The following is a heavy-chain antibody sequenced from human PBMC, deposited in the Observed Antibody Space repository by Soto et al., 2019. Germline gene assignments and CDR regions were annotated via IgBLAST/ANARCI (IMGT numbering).Heavy chain of an antibody. CDR2: IIPLLGVA. J-gene: IGHJ6*03. V-gene: IGHV1-69*04. Sequence: QVQLVQSGAEVKKPGSSVKVSCKASGDTFSNHTISCVRQAPGQGLDWMGRIIPLLGVANYAQKFQGRVTITADKCRSTAYMELSSLRSADTAVYYCARVAEMGTVTKGYYYYMDVWGTGTTVTVSS. D-gene: IGHD4-17*01. CDR1: GDTFSNHT. CDR3: ARVAEMGTVTKGYYYYMDV.